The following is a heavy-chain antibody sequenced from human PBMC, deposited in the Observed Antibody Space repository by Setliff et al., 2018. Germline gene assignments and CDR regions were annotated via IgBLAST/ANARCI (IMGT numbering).Heavy chain of an antibody. CDR1: GYTFTSYG. D-gene: IGHD3-22*01. V-gene: IGHV1-18*01. CDR3: ARDAHDYDSSENPIVDY. J-gene: IGHJ4*02. Sequence: SVKVSCKASGYTFTSYGISWVRQAPGRGLEWMAYINTYNGDTYYAQKFQGRVTMTTDTSTSTASMELGSLRSDDTAMYYCARDAHDYDSSENPIVDYWGQGTLVTGS. CDR2: INTYNGDT.